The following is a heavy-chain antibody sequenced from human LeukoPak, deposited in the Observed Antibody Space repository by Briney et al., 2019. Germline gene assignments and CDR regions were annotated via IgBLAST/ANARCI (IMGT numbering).Heavy chain of an antibody. J-gene: IGHJ6*02. CDR1: GFTFSSYE. CDR3: ARGAYCSSTSCPTGYYGMDV. CDR2: ISSSGSTI. V-gene: IGHV3-48*03. Sequence: GGSLRLFCAASGFTFSSYEMNWVRQAPGKGLEWVSYISSSGSTIYYADSVKGRFTISRDNAKNSLYLQMNSLRAEDTAVYYCARGAYCSSTSCPTGYYGMDVWGQGTTVTVSS. D-gene: IGHD2-2*01.